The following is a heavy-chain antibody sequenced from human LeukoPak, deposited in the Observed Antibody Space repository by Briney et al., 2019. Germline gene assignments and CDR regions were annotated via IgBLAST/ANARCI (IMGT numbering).Heavy chain of an antibody. CDR1: GGSISSSNW. Sequence: SETLSLTCAVSGGSISSSNWWSWVRQPPGKGLEWIGEIYHSGSTNYNPSLKSRVTISVDKSKNQFSLKLSSVTAADTAAYYCARDIITTRKSSIDAFDIWGQGTMVTVSS. J-gene: IGHJ3*02. V-gene: IGHV4-4*02. CDR2: IYHSGST. D-gene: IGHD3-22*01. CDR3: ARDIITTRKSSIDAFDI.